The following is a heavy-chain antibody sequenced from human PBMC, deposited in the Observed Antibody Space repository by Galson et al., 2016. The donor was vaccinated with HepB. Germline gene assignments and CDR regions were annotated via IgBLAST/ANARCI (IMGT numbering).Heavy chain of an antibody. Sequence: SLRLSCAASGFTLGDYWMAWVRQAPGKGLEWVADIKRDGSQKQYVESVKGRFTISRDNAEASVYLQMNSLRAEDTAIYYCARDTHDYRRSNNYWGAFDIWGQGTMVTVSS. CDR2: IKRDGSQK. D-gene: IGHD5-12*01. J-gene: IGHJ3*02. V-gene: IGHV3-7*03. CDR3: ARDTHDYRRSNNYWGAFDI. CDR1: GFTLGDYW.